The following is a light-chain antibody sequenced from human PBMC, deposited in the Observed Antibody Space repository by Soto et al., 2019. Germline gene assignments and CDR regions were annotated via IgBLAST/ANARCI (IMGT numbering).Light chain of an antibody. CDR2: KAS. Sequence: DIQMTQSPSTLSASVGDIVTITCLASQSISSWLAWYQKKPGKDPKILIYKASTLESGVPSNFSGSGSGTEFTLTISRLQPEDFATYYCQQYNSYPWTVGQGTKVDIK. V-gene: IGKV1-5*03. J-gene: IGKJ1*01. CDR1: QSISSW. CDR3: QQYNSYPWT.